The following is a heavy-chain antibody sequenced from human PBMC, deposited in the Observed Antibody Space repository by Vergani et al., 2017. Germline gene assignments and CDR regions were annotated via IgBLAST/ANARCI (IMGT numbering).Heavy chain of an antibody. CDR1: GGSFSGYY. CDR3: ARGRIKFGIYY. D-gene: IGHD3-16*01. CDR2: INHSGST. V-gene: IGHV4-34*01. J-gene: IGHJ4*02. Sequence: QVQLQQWGAGLLKPSETLSLTCAVYGGSFSGYYWSWIRQPPGKGLEWIGEINHSGSTNYNPSLKSRVTISVDTSKNQFSLKLSSVTAADTAVYYCARGRIKFGIYYWGQGTLVTVSS.